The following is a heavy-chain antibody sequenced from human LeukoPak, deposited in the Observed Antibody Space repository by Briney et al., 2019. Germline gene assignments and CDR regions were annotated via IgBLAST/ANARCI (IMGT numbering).Heavy chain of an antibody. Sequence: SETLSLTCTVSGDSISGFYWSWIRQPPGKGLEWIGEINHSGSTNYNPSLKSRVTISVDTSKNQFSLKLSSVTAADTAVYYCARVAYWGQGTLVTVSS. J-gene: IGHJ4*02. CDR3: ARVAY. CDR1: GDSISGFY. V-gene: IGHV4-34*01. CDR2: INHSGST.